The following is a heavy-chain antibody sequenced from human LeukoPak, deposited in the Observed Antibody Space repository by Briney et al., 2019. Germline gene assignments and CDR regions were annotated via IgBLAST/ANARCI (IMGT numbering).Heavy chain of an antibody. CDR1: GFIFHNFA. D-gene: IGHD5-24*01. V-gene: IGHV3-30*04. J-gene: IGHJ4*02. CDR3: ARPSPPGDGYNPCDY. Sequence: GGSLRLSCVASGFIFHNFAMHWVRQAPGKGLEWVAVISNDERNKYYRDSVKGRFTISRDNSKNTVYLQMNSLRTEDTAVYYCARPSPPGDGYNPCDYWGPGALVIVSS. CDR2: ISNDERNK.